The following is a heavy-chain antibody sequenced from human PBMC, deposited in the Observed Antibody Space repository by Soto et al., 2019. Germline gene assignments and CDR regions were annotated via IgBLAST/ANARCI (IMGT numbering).Heavy chain of an antibody. CDR3: ARYSGTYFVY. Sequence: QVQLQESGPGLEKPSETLSLTCTVSGGSISSYYWSWIRQPPGKGLEWIGFISYSGSTSYNPSLKSRVTISVDTSKNQFSLKVRSVTAADTAVYYCARYSGTYFVYWGQGTLVTVSS. CDR2: ISYSGST. CDR1: GGSISSYY. J-gene: IGHJ4*02. V-gene: IGHV4-59*01. D-gene: IGHD1-26*01.